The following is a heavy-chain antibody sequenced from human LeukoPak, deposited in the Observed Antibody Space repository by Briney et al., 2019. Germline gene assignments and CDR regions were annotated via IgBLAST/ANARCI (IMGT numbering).Heavy chain of an antibody. CDR1: GDSISDYY. J-gene: IGHJ4*02. CDR2: LYYSGST. Sequence: LETLSLTCTVSGDSISDYYWSWIRQPPGKGLEWVAYLYYSGSTVYNPSLKSRVTISVDTSKKQISLKLSSVTAADSAVYYCVRRVRYFGQNDYWGQGTLVTVSS. D-gene: IGHD3-9*01. V-gene: IGHV4-59*08. CDR3: VRRVRYFGQNDY.